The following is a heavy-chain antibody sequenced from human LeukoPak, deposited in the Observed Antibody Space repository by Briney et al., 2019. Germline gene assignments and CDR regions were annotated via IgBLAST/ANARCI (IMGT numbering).Heavy chain of an antibody. V-gene: IGHV3-23*01. CDR2: ISGSGGST. CDR1: GFTFSSYA. D-gene: IGHD3-10*02. J-gene: IGHJ1*01. Sequence: GGSLRLSCAASGFTFSSYAMSWVRQAPGKGLEWVSAISGSGGSTYYADSVKGRFTISRDNSKNTLYLQMNSLRAEDTAVYYCAGRLVSSARRPSSPEYFQHWGQGTLVTVSS. CDR3: AGRLVSSARRPSSPEYFQH.